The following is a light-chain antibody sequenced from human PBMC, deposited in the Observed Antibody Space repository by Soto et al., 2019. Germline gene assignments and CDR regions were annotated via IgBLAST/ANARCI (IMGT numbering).Light chain of an antibody. CDR3: QQYHSSPYT. CDR2: DAS. CDR1: QTISFW. Sequence: DIQMTQSPSTLSASVGDKVTITCRASQTISFWLAWYQQKPGKAPKLLIYDASSLDSGGPSRFRGSGSGTEFTLTISSLQPDDFATYYCQQYHSSPYTFGQGTKLEIQ. V-gene: IGKV1-5*01. J-gene: IGKJ2*01.